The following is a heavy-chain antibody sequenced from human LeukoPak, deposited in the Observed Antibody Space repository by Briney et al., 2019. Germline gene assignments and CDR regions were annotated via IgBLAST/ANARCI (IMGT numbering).Heavy chain of an antibody. D-gene: IGHD6-19*01. CDR1: GGSMSPYH. V-gene: IGHV4-59*08. Sequence: SETLSLTCTVSGGSMSPYHWGWIRQPPGKGLEWTGYIYYSGSTNYNPPLKSRVTISVDTSKNQFSLKLSSVTAADTAIYYCARAVSGRFDYWGQGTLVTVSS. J-gene: IGHJ4*02. CDR3: ARAVSGRFDY. CDR2: IYYSGST.